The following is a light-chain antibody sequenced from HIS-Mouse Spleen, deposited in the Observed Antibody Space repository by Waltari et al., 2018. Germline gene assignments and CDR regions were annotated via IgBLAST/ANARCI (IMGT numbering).Light chain of an antibody. V-gene: IGLV2-8*01. CDR3: SSYAGSNNVV. CDR2: EVS. J-gene: IGLJ2*01. CDR1: SSDVGGYNY. Sequence: QSALTQPPSASGSPGQSVTISCTGTSSDVGGYNYVSWDQQHPGKAPKLMIYEVSQRPSGVPDRFSGSKSGNTASLTVSGLQAEDEADYYCSSYAGSNNVVFGGGTKLTVL.